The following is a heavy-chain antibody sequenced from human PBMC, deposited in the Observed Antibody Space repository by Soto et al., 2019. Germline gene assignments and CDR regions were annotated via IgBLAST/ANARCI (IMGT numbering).Heavy chain of an antibody. Sequence: GSLRLSCAASGFTFSGHSLNWIRQAPGKGLEWVSYITGSGVTMYADSVKGRFTISRDNAKNSLYLQMNSLRAEDTAVYYRARDGGADHYATDVWGQGTTVTVSS. CDR1: GFTFSGHS. CDR3: ARDGGADHYATDV. CDR2: ITGSGVTM. V-gene: IGHV3-48*04. D-gene: IGHD3-16*01. J-gene: IGHJ6*02.